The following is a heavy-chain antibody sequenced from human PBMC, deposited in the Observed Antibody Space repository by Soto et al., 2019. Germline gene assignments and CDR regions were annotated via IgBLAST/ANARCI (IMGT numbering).Heavy chain of an antibody. Sequence: GGSLRLSCAASGFTFSSYAMRWVRQAPGKGLEWVSSITGSGDSTYYADSVKGRFTISRDNSKNTLYLQMDGLRAEDTAVYYCARGGGYCTTTSCYGPRTIDCWGQGTLVTVSS. CDR3: ARGGGYCTTTSCYGPRTIDC. V-gene: IGHV3-23*01. J-gene: IGHJ4*02. CDR2: ITGSGDST. CDR1: GFTFSSYA. D-gene: IGHD2-2*01.